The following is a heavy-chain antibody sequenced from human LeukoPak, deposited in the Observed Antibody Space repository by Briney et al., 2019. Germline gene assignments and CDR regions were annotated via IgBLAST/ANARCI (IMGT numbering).Heavy chain of an antibody. CDR2: IIPIFGTA. Sequence: GASVKVSCKASGGTFSSYAISWVRQAPGQGLEWMGRIIPIFGTANYAQKFQGRVTITTDESTSTAYMELSSLRSEDTAVYYCARDPEDVEAGTPFDYWGQGTLVTVSS. D-gene: IGHD6-13*01. V-gene: IGHV1-69*05. J-gene: IGHJ4*02. CDR3: ARDPEDVEAGTPFDY. CDR1: GGTFSSYA.